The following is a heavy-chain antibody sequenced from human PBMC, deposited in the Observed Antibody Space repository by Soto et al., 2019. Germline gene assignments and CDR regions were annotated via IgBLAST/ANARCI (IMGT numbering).Heavy chain of an antibody. V-gene: IGHV1-8*01. CDR1: GYTFTSYD. Sequence: QVQLVQSGAEVKKPGASVKVSCKASGYTFTSYDINWVRQATGRGLEWMGWMNPNSGNTGYAQKFQGRVTMTRNTSISTAYMELSSQRSEDTAVYYCARGSSLRNWFDPWGQGTLVTVSS. CDR2: MNPNSGNT. J-gene: IGHJ5*02. D-gene: IGHD6-6*01. CDR3: ARGSSLRNWFDP.